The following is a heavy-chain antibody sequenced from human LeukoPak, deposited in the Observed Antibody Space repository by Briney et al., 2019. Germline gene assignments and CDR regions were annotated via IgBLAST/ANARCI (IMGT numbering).Heavy chain of an antibody. CDR1: GFTFSSYA. V-gene: IGHV3-23*01. D-gene: IGHD6-19*01. Sequence: GGSLRLSCAASGFTFSSYAMSWVRQAPGKGLEWVSAISGSGGCTYYADSVKGRFTISRDNSKNTLYLQMNSLRAEDTAVYYCAKDGQYSSGWATTEYYYYYGMDVWGQGTTVTVSS. CDR2: ISGSGGCT. CDR3: AKDGQYSSGWATTEYYYYYGMDV. J-gene: IGHJ6*02.